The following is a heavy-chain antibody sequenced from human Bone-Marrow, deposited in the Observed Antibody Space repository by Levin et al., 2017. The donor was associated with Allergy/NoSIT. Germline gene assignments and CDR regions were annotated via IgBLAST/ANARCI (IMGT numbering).Heavy chain of an antibody. CDR2: ISHAGST. J-gene: IGHJ5*02. CDR1: GFTFSDYY. V-gene: IGHV4-59*01. D-gene: IGHD6-19*01. CDR3: ARFYTSGWYWLDP. Sequence: SQTLSLTCETSGFTFSDYYMTWIRQPPGKGLEWIGFISHAGSTNYNPSLKSRVSISVDTSKNQFFLKLQSVTAADTAVYYCARFYTSGWYWLDPWGQGTLVSVSS.